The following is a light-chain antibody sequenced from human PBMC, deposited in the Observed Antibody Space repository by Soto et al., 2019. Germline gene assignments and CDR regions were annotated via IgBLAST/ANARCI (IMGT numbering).Light chain of an antibody. CDR3: QQYSAWPLT. CDR1: QNIRSN. J-gene: IGKJ4*01. CDR2: GIT. V-gene: IGKV3-15*01. Sequence: EIVMTQSPVTLSVSPGERATLSCRASQNIRSNFLAWYQQKPGQPPRLLIYGITTRATRIPARFSASGSGTEFTLTISSLQSEDLAGYYCQQYSAWPLTFGGGTKVEIK.